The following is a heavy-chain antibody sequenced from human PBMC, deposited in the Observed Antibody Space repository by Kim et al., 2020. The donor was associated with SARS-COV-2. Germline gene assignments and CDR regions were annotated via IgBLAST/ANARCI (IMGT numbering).Heavy chain of an antibody. J-gene: IGHJ5*02. V-gene: IGHV3-23*01. CDR2: ISGSGGST. CDR3: AKTSRPPTGYWWFDP. CDR1: GFTFSSYA. Sequence: GGSLRLSCAASGFTFSSYAMSWVRQAPGKGLEWVSAISGSGGSTYYADSVKGRFTISRDNSKNTLYLQMNSLRAEDTAVYYCAKTSRPPTGYWWFDPWGQGTLVTVSS. D-gene: IGHD3-9*01.